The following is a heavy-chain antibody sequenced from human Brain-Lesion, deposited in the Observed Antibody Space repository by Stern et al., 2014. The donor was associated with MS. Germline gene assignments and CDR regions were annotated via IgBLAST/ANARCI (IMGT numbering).Heavy chain of an antibody. V-gene: IGHV3-30*01. Sequence: QVHLVESGGGVVQPGRSLRLSCAASGLIFSNYAMHWVRQAPGKGLQWVAIISYDGSNKYYADSVKGRFTISRDNSKNTLYLQMNSLKSEDTAVYYCARVDTPLDYYYGMDVWGQGTTVTVSS. CDR3: ARVDTPLDYYYGMDV. D-gene: IGHD5-18*01. J-gene: IGHJ6*02. CDR2: ISYDGSNK. CDR1: GLIFSNYA.